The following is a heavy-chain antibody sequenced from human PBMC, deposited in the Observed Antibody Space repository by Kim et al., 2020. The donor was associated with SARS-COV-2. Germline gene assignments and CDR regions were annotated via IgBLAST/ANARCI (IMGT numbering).Heavy chain of an antibody. CDR3: AKGPARATGTFDY. J-gene: IGHJ4*02. D-gene: IGHD5-12*01. Sequence: YAASVEGRFTIYRDNSKNTLYLQMNSLRAEDTAVYYCAKGPARATGTFDYWGQGTLVTVSS. V-gene: IGHV3-30*02.